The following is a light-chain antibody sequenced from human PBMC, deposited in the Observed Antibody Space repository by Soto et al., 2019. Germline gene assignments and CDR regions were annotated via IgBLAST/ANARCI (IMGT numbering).Light chain of an antibody. CDR1: SSHIGVYNS. V-gene: IGLV2-11*01. Sequence: QSVLTQPRSVSGSPGQSVTISCTGSSSHIGVYNSVSWYQQYPGKAPKPMIYDVSKRPSGVPDRFSGSKSGNTASLTISGLQAEDEADYYCCSFEDSHVFGSGTKSPS. CDR2: DVS. CDR3: CSFEDSHV. J-gene: IGLJ1*01.